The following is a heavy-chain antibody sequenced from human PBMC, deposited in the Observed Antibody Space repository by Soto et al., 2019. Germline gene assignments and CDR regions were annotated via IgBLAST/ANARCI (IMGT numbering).Heavy chain of an antibody. CDR2: IIPIFGTA. CDR3: ARDTAMDLYNWFDP. J-gene: IGHJ5*02. CDR1: GGTFSSYA. D-gene: IGHD5-18*01. Sequence: SVKVSCKASGGTFSSYAISWVRQAPGQGLEWMGGIIPIFGTANYAQKFQGRVTITADESTSTAYMELSSLRSEDTAVYYCARDTAMDLYNWFDPWGQGTLVTVSS. V-gene: IGHV1-69*13.